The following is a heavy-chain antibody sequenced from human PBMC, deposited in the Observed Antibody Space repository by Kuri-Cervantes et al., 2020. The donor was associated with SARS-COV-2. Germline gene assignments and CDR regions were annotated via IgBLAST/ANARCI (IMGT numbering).Heavy chain of an antibody. CDR2: IYHSGST. J-gene: IGHJ6*03. V-gene: IGHV4-38-2*01. CDR1: GYSISSVYY. CDR3: ARANGDYQIEIDYYYYYYMDV. D-gene: IGHD4-17*01. Sequence: SQTLSLTCAVSGYSISSVYYWGWIRQPPGKGLEWIGSIYHSGSTYYNPSLKSRVTISVDTSKNQFSLKLSSATAADTAVYYCARANGDYQIEIDYYYYYYMDVWGKGTTVTVSS.